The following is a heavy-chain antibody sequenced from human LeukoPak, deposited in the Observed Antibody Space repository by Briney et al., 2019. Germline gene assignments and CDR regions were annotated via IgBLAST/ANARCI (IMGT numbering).Heavy chain of an antibody. CDR1: GYSFTTYW. J-gene: IGHJ4*02. V-gene: IGHV5-51*01. Sequence: GESLKISCKGSGYSFTTYWIGWVRQMPGKGPEWMGIIYPGDSDTRYSPSFQGQVTISADKSISTAYLQWSSLKASDTAMYYCARQETTAYFDYWGQGTLVTVSS. D-gene: IGHD4-11*01. CDR3: ARQETTAYFDY. CDR2: IYPGDSDT.